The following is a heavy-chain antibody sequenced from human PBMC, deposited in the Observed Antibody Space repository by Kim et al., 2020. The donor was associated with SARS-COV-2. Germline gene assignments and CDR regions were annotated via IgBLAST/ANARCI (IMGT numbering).Heavy chain of an antibody. D-gene: IGHD1-26*01. Sequence: GGSLRLSCAASGFTFSSYSMNWVRQAPGKGLEWVSYISSSSSTIYYADSVKGRFTISRDNAKNSLYLQMNSLRAEDTAVYYCARDFDAPLLTGVVSWELLQYHYYGMDVWGPGTTVTVSS. CDR3: ARDFDAPLLTGVVSWELLQYHYYGMDV. CDR1: GFTFSSYS. V-gene: IGHV3-48*04. J-gene: IGHJ6*02. CDR2: ISSSSSTI.